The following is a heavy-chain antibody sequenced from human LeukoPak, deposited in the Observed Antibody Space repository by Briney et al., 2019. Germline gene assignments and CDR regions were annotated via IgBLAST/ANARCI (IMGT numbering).Heavy chain of an antibody. J-gene: IGHJ4*02. D-gene: IGHD3-16*01. CDR3: ARSTFSTYHFDY. CDR1: GYTFISYY. Sequence: ASVNVSCKASGYTFISYYMHWVRQAPGQGLEWMGIINPSGGSTSYAQKFQGRVTMTRDTSTSTVNMELSSLRSEDTAVYYCARSTFSTYHFDYWGQGTLVTVSS. V-gene: IGHV1-46*01. CDR2: INPSGGST.